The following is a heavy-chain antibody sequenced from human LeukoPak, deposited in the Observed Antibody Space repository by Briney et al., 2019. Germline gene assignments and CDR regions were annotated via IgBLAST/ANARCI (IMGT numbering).Heavy chain of an antibody. D-gene: IGHD1-26*01. CDR1: GFTFSRHS. J-gene: IGHJ4*02. Sequence: PGRSLRLSCAASGFTFSRHSMHWVRQAPGKGLEWAALISYDGSNKYYADSVKGRFTISRDNSENTLCLQMNSLRPEDTAVYYCAKDSSVWVVGAISFFDYWGQGTLVTVSS. V-gene: IGHV3-30-3*01. CDR2: ISYDGSNK. CDR3: AKDSSVWVVGAISFFDY.